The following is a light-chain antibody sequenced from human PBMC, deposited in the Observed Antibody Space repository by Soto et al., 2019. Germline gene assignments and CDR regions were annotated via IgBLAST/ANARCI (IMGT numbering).Light chain of an antibody. CDR3: QQLNSYPIT. Sequence: IQMTQSPSSLSASVGDRVTITCRASQTISTYLNWYHQKQGEAPKLLIYAASTLQSGVPSRFSGSGSGTDFTLTISSLQPEDFATYFCQQLNSYPITFGQRTRLEIK. CDR2: AAS. CDR1: QTISTY. V-gene: IGKV1-39*01. J-gene: IGKJ5*01.